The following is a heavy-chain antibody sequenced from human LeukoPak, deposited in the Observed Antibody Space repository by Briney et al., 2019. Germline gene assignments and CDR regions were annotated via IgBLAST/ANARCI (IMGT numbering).Heavy chain of an antibody. V-gene: IGHV4-39*07. J-gene: IGHJ6*03. CDR1: GGSISSSSYY. D-gene: IGHD1-7*01. CDR3: ARVIWNSVYYYYSMDV. CDR2: IYYSGST. Sequence: PSEALSLTCTVSGGSISSSSYYWGWIRQPPGKGLEWTGSIYYSGSTYYNPSLKSRVTISVDTSKNQFSLKLNSVTAADTAVYYCARVIWNSVYYYYSMDVWGKGTTVTVSS.